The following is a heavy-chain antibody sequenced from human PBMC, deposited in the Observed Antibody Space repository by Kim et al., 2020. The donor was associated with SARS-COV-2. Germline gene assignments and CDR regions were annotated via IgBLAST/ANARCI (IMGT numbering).Heavy chain of an antibody. CDR3: ARDYDSSGYSPGY. Sequence: YTPSLKSRVIISVDTSKNQFSLKLNSVTAADTAVYYCARDYDSSGYSPGYWGQGTLVTVSS. J-gene: IGHJ4*02. V-gene: IGHV4-30-2*05. D-gene: IGHD3-22*01.